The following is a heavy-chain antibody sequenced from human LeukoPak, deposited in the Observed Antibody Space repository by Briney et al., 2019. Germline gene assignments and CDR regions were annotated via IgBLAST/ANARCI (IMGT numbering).Heavy chain of an antibody. J-gene: IGHJ4*02. CDR1: GFTFSNNV. CDR2: ITASGDTT. CDR3: AKDLAGGSSDY. D-gene: IGHD6-19*01. Sequence: GGSLRLSCAASGFTFSNNVMSWVRQAPGKGLEWVSVITASGDTTYHADSVKGRFTISRDNSKTTLYLQMNSLRAEDMAIYYCAKDLAGGSSDYWGQGTLVTVSS. V-gene: IGHV3-23*01.